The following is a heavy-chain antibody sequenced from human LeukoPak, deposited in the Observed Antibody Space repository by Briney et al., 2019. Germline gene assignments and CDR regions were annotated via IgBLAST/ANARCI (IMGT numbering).Heavy chain of an antibody. Sequence: PSETLSLTCTVSGGSISSGSYYWSWIRQPAGKGLEWIGRIYTSGSTNYNPSLKSRVTISVDTSKNQFSLKLSSETAADTAVYYCARESVASGYWGQGTLVTVSS. J-gene: IGHJ4*02. CDR1: GGSISSGSYY. V-gene: IGHV4-61*02. CDR2: IYTSGST. D-gene: IGHD2-21*01. CDR3: ARESVASGY.